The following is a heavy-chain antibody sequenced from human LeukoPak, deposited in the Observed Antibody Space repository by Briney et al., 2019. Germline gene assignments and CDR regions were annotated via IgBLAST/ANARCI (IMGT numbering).Heavy chain of an antibody. V-gene: IGHV1-8*01. D-gene: IGHD2-2*01. Sequence: ASVKVSCKASGYTFTSYDINWVRQATGQGLEWMGWMNPNSGNTGYAQKFQGRVTMTEDTSTDTAYMELSSLRSEDTAVYYCATDALVGPWAFDIWGQGTMVTVSS. CDR1: GYTFTSYD. J-gene: IGHJ3*02. CDR2: MNPNSGNT. CDR3: ATDALVGPWAFDI.